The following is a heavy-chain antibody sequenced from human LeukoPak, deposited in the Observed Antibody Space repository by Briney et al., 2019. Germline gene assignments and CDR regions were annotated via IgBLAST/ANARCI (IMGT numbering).Heavy chain of an antibody. D-gene: IGHD5-24*01. J-gene: IGHJ4*02. CDR2: MNPNSGNT. CDR3: ARLERRRDY. CDR1: GYTFTSYD. V-gene: IGHV1-8*01. Sequence: ASVKVSCKASGYTFTSYDINWVRQPTRQVLEWMGWMNPNSGNTGYAQKFQGRVNMTMNTSISKAYMELSSLRSEDTAVYYCARLERRRDYWGQGALVTVSS.